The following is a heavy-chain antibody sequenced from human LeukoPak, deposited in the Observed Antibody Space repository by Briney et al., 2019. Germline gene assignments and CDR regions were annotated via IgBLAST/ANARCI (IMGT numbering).Heavy chain of an antibody. D-gene: IGHD4-23*01. Sequence: GGSLRLSCAASGFTFSSYGMHWVRQAPGKGLEWVAFIRYDGSNKYYADSVKGRFTISRDNSKNTLYLQMNSLRAEDTAVYYCAKPRWSSFDFMVTPDSWGQGILVTVSS. CDR1: GFTFSSYG. CDR2: IRYDGSNK. CDR3: AKPRWSSFDFMVTPDS. J-gene: IGHJ4*02. V-gene: IGHV3-30*02.